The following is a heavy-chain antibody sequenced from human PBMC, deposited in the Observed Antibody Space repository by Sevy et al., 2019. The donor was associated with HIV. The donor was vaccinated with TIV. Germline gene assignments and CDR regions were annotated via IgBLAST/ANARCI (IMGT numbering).Heavy chain of an antibody. Sequence: SETLSLTCTVSGGSISSYYWSWIRQPPGKGLEWIGYIYYSGSTNYNPSLKRRVTISVDTSKNQFSLKLSSVTAADTAVYYCARHNKHYDFWSDLNWFDPWGQGTLVTVSS. CDR3: ARHNKHYDFWSDLNWFDP. J-gene: IGHJ5*02. CDR1: GGSISSYY. D-gene: IGHD3-3*01. CDR2: IYYSGST. V-gene: IGHV4-59*08.